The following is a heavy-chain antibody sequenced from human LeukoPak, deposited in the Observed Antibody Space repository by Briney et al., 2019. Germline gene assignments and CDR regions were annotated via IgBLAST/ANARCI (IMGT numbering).Heavy chain of an antibody. CDR1: GFTFSSYA. Sequence: GGSLRLSCAASGFTFSSYAMSWVRQAPGKGLEWVAVISYDGSNKYYADSVKGRFTISRDNSKNTLYLQMNSLRAEDTAVYYCAKELSWLQLISYGMDVWGQGTTVTVSS. CDR3: AKELSWLQLISYGMDV. J-gene: IGHJ6*02. V-gene: IGHV3-30*18. D-gene: IGHD5-12*01. CDR2: ISYDGSNK.